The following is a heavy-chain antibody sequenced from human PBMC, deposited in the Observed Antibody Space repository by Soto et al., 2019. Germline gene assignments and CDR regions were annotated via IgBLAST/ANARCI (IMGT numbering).Heavy chain of an antibody. CDR1: GFTYDDFA. CDR3: VKDFRRYTNGLDV. V-gene: IGHV3-9*01. CDR2: ISWNSAST. D-gene: IGHD5-18*01. J-gene: IGHJ6*02. Sequence: EVQLVESGGGLVEPGESLRLSCVVSGFTYDDFAMHWVRQAPGKGLEWVSGISWNSASTGYAYSVTGRFTISRDNAKNSLYLQMRPLPGDDTAMYYCVKDFRRYTNGLDVWGPGTSVTVAS.